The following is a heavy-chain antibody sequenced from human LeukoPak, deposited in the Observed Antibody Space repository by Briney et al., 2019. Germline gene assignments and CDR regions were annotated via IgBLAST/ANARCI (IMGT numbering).Heavy chain of an antibody. CDR2: VDHDGSRT. V-gene: IGHV3-74*01. CDR3: ATDLG. Sequence: GGSLRLSCAASGFTFTSYWMHWVRQPPGKGLVWVSRVDHDGSRTAYADSVTGRFTISRDNARNMVYLQMNSLRAEDTAVYYCATDLGWGQGTLVTVSS. CDR1: GFTFTSYW. D-gene: IGHD4-17*01. J-gene: IGHJ4*02.